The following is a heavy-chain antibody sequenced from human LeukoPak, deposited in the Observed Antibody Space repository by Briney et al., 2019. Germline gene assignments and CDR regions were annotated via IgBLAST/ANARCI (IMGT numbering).Heavy chain of an antibody. CDR2: ISYGGSNK. CDR1: GFTFSSYG. V-gene: IGHV3-30*18. Sequence: GGSLRLSCAASGFTFSSYGMHWVRQAPGKGLEWVAVISYGGSNKYYADSVKGRFTISRDNSKNTLYLQMNSLRAEDTAVYYCAKGAGCSGGSCYPDGPYYFDYWGQGTLVTVSS. D-gene: IGHD2-15*01. J-gene: IGHJ4*02. CDR3: AKGAGCSGGSCYPDGPYYFDY.